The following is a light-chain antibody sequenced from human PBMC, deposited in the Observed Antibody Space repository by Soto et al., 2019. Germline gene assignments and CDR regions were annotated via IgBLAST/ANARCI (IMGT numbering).Light chain of an antibody. CDR2: DAS. CDR1: QSVGST. CDR3: QQYNTWPRT. Sequence: EIVLTQSPCTLSLSPGERATLSCRASQSVGSTLAWYQQKPGQPPRLLIYDASTRATGIPARFSGSGSGTEFTLTISSLQSEDFAVYYCQQYNTWPRTFGQGTKVDIK. V-gene: IGKV3-15*01. J-gene: IGKJ1*01.